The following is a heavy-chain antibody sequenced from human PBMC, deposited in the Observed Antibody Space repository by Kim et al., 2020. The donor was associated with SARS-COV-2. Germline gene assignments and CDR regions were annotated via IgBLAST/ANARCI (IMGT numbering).Heavy chain of an antibody. J-gene: IGHJ4*02. CDR3: AREVYDYVWGSYRLFDY. CDR2: IYYSGST. D-gene: IGHD3-16*02. CDR1: GGSISSSSYY. V-gene: IGHV4-39*02. Sequence: SETLSLTCTVSGGSISSSSYYWGWIRQPPGKGLEWIGSIYYSGSTYYNPSLKSRVTISVDTSKNQFSLKLSSVTAADTAVYYCAREVYDYVWGSYRLFDYWGQGTLVTVSS.